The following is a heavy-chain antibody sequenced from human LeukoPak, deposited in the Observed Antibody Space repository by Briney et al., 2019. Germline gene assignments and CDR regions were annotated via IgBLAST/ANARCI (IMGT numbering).Heavy chain of an antibody. CDR1: GGSFSGYY. D-gene: IGHD3/OR15-3a*01. CDR3: ARQTGSGLFILP. J-gene: IGHJ4*02. V-gene: IGHV4-34*01. Sequence: PSETLSLTCAVYGGSFSGYYWSWIRQPLGKGLEWIGEINHSGSTNYNPSLKSRVTISVDTSKNQFSLKLSSVTAADTAVYYCARQTGSGLFILPGGQGTLVTVSS. CDR2: INHSGST.